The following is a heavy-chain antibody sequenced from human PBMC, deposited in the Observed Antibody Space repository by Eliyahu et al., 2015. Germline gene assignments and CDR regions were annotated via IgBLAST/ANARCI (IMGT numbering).Heavy chain of an antibody. J-gene: IGHJ3*02. V-gene: IGHV3-33*01. CDR1: GFIFXXYG. CDR3: VRPLVGAGYCNGGTCYAFDI. D-gene: IGHD2-15*01. CDR2: IWYDGSNS. Sequence: QVQLVESGGGVVQPGRSLRLSCAASGFIFXXYGXXWVRQAPGKGLGWVAVIWYDGSNSYYADSVKGRLTISRDNSKNTLYLQMNSLRVEDTAVYYCVRPLVGAGYCNGGTCYAFDIWGQGTMVAVSS.